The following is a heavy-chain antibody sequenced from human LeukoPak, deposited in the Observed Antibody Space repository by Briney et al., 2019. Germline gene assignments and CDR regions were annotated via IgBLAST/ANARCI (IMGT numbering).Heavy chain of an antibody. J-gene: IGHJ4*02. V-gene: IGHV3-9*01. CDR3: AEDRGGSSQYYFDY. D-gene: IGHD6-13*01. CDR2: ISWNSGSI. CDR1: GFTFSNYA. Sequence: PGGSLRLSCAASGFTFSNYAMTWVRQAPGKGLEWVSGISWNSGSIGYADSVKGRFTISRDNAKNSLYLQMNSLRAEDTALYYCAEDRGGSSQYYFDYWGQGTLVTVSS.